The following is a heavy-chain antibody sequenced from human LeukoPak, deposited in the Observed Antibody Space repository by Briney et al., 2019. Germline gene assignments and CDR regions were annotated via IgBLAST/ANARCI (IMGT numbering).Heavy chain of an antibody. CDR2: INRDGGVK. V-gene: IGHV3-7*01. D-gene: IGHD3-3*02. Sequence: GGSLRLSCAVSGFTFSDYWVTWVRQTPGKGLEFVANINRDGGVKNYVDSVKGRFTISRDNAKNSLYLQMTSLRVDDTAIYYCARDPGFSSFDYWGQGTLVTVSS. CDR1: GFTFSDYW. J-gene: IGHJ4*02. CDR3: ARDPGFSSFDY.